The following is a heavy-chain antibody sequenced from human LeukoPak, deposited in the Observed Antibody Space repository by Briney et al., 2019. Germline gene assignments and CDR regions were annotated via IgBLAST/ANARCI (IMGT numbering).Heavy chain of an antibody. CDR3: ARDRRGATTNYYYGMDV. CDR2: INPSGGST. J-gene: IGHJ6*02. Sequence: EASVKVSCKASGYTFTSYYMHWVRQAPGQGLEWMGIINPSGGSTSYAQKFQGRVTMTRDTSTSTVYMELSSLRSEDTAVYYCARDRRGATTNYYYGMDVWGQGTTVTVSS. V-gene: IGHV1-46*01. CDR1: GYTFTSYY. D-gene: IGHD1-26*01.